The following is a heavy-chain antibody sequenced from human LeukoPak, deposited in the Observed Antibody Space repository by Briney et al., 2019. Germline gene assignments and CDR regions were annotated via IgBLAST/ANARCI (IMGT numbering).Heavy chain of an antibody. D-gene: IGHD5-18*01. J-gene: IGHJ4*02. Sequence: GASLRLSCAASGFTFSSYAMSWVRQAPGKGLEWVSAISGSGGSTYYADSVKGRFTISRDNSKNTLYLQMNSLIAEETAVYYYARDQGLGYPPRDWGQRTLVTVSS. CDR2: ISGSGGST. CDR3: ARDQGLGYPPRD. V-gene: IGHV3-23*01. CDR1: GFTFSSYA.